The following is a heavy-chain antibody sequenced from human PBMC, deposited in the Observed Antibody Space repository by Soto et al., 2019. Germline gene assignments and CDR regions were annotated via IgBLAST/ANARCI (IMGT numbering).Heavy chain of an antibody. CDR3: AKDEYYYSRSGYYIFDS. Sequence: QAQLVESGGGVVQPGESLRLSCEVSGFTFSAYGMHWVRQAPGKGLEWVAAISHDGTNKNYGDSVKGRFTISRDNSKNTLNLQMNSLRPEDTALYYCAKDEYYYSRSGYYIFDSWGQGTLVTVSS. CDR2: ISHDGTNK. CDR1: GFTFSAYG. D-gene: IGHD3-22*01. V-gene: IGHV3-30*18. J-gene: IGHJ4*02.